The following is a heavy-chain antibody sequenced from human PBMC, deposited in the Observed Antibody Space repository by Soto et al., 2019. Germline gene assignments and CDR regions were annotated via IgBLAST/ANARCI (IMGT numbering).Heavy chain of an antibody. Sequence: QITLKESGPTLVKPTQTLTLTCTFSGFSLSTSGVGVGWIRQPPGKALEWLALIYWDDDKRYSPSLKSRLTIPKDASKNXVVHTXXNMDPVDTATYYCVHSHRGSKEYYYDSSGYYPFDYWGQGTLVTVSS. CDR1: GFSLSTSGVG. CDR3: VHSHRGSKEYYYDSSGYYPFDY. CDR2: IYWDDDK. D-gene: IGHD3-22*01. V-gene: IGHV2-5*02. J-gene: IGHJ4*02.